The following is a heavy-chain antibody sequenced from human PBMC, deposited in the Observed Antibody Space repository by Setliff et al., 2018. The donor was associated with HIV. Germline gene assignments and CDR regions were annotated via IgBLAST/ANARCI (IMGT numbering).Heavy chain of an antibody. Sequence: NPSETLSLTCTVSGGSISSHYWSWIRQPPGKGLEWIGYIYYNGNTNYNPSLKSRVTISVDTSKNQLSLKLSSVTAADTAVYYCAREIYGGNSRPFDYWGQGTLVTVSS. CDR2: IYYNGNT. CDR3: AREIYGGNSRPFDY. CDR1: GGSISSHY. J-gene: IGHJ4*02. D-gene: IGHD4-17*01. V-gene: IGHV4-59*11.